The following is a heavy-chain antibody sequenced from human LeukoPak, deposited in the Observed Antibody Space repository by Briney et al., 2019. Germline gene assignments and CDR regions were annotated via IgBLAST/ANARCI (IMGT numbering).Heavy chain of an antibody. CDR3: ARVGGYGSGSSPYWYYDL. CDR1: GFTFSDYY. CDR2: IGPSDNTM. D-gene: IGHD3-10*01. Sequence: GGSLRLSCAASGFTFSDYYMSWIRQAPGKGLEWLSYIGPSDNTMYYADSVKGRFTMSRDNVKNSLYLQMTSLRAEDTAVYYCARVGGYGSGSSPYWYYDLWGRGTLVTVSS. J-gene: IGHJ2*01. V-gene: IGHV3-11*01.